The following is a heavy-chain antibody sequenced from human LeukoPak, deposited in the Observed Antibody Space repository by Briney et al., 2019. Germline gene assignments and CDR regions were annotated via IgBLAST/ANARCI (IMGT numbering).Heavy chain of an antibody. CDR2: IRYDGNNK. V-gene: IGHV3-30*02. CDR3: AKNGPDYIWGNYLDY. D-gene: IGHD3-16*01. J-gene: IGHJ4*02. CDR1: GFTFSTYS. Sequence: PGGSLRLSCAASGFTFSTYSMHWVRQAPGKGLEWVAYIRYDGNNKYYADSVKGRFTISRDNSENMLYLEMKSLRPEDTAVYYCAKNGPDYIWGNYLDYWGQGTLVTVSS.